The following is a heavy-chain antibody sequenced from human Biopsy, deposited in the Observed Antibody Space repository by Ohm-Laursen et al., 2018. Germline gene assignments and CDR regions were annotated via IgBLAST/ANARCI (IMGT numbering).Heavy chain of an antibody. CDR1: GFSVSSYD. J-gene: IGHJ6*02. CDR3: ARGSSRRARGGGMDV. Sequence: SLRLSCTASGFSVSSYDMNWVRQAPGKGLEWISYISETSSHIYDADSVRGRFTVARDIAKNSLYLQLNSLRVEDTAVYYCARGSSRRARGGGMDVWGQGTTVTASS. V-gene: IGHV3-21*01. D-gene: IGHD6-6*01. CDR2: ISETSSHI.